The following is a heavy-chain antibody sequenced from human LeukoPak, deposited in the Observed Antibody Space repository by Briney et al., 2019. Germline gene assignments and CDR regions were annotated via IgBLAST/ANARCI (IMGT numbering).Heavy chain of an antibody. CDR3: ARFSCGGDCYSFDP. CDR2: IYYSGST. Sequence: SETLSLTCTVSGGSISSYYRSWIRQPPGKGLEWIGYIYYSGSTNYNPSLKSRVTISVDTSKNQFSLKLSSVTAADTAVYYCARFSCGGDCYSFDPWGQGTLVTVSS. D-gene: IGHD2-21*02. J-gene: IGHJ5*02. CDR1: GGSISSYY. V-gene: IGHV4-59*08.